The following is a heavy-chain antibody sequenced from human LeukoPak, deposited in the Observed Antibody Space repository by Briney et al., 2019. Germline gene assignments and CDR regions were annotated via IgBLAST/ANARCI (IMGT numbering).Heavy chain of an antibody. CDR2: IYSGGST. Sequence: GGSLRLSCAASGFSVSRNYMSWVRQAPGKGLEWVSVIYSGGSTYYADCVKGRFTISRDNSKNTLYLQMNSLRAEDTAVYYCVTFPNPTPMLTGWGPGTLVTVSS. J-gene: IGHJ4*02. V-gene: IGHV3-66*02. D-gene: IGHD5-18*01. CDR1: GFSVSRNY. CDR3: VTFPNPTPMLTG.